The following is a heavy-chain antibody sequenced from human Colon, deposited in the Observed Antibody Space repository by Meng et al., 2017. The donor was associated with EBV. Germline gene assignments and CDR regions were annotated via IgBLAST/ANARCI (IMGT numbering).Heavy chain of an antibody. Sequence: VRRQGPGPGLVKPSQTLSLTCTVSGGSISSGGYYWSWIRQHPGKGLEWIGYIHSSGSTYYNPSLRSRLTISVDTSKNQFSLKLSSVTAADTAVYYCARASYGSGSPLGESWFDPWGQGTLVTVSS. D-gene: IGHD3-10*01. CDR1: GGSISSGGYY. CDR2: IHSSGST. V-gene: IGHV4-31*03. J-gene: IGHJ5*02. CDR3: ARASYGSGSPLGESWFDP.